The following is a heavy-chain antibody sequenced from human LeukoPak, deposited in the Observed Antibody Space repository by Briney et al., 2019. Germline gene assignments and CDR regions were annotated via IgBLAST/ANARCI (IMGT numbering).Heavy chain of an antibody. V-gene: IGHV3-33*01. CDR2: IWYDGSNI. CDR3: ARVGGRGHGSGSYVMDY. Sequence: PGGSLRLSCAAAGFTFSSYGMHWVRQAPGKGLEWVAVIWYDGSNIYCADSVKGRFTISRDNSKNTLYLQMNSLRAEDTAVYYCARVGGRGHGSGSYVMDYWGQGTLVTVSS. J-gene: IGHJ4*02. D-gene: IGHD3-10*01. CDR1: GFTFSSYG.